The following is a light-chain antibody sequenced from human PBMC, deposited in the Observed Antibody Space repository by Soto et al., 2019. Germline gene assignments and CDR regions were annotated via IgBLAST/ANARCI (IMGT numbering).Light chain of an antibody. CDR1: QNVENY. CDR2: KAS. CDR3: QQFDSYWT. V-gene: IGKV1-5*03. J-gene: IGKJ1*01. Sequence: DIQMTQSPSTLSASVGDRVTITCRASQNVENYLAWYQQKPGKAPKLLIYKASGLESGVPSRFGGSGYGTEFTLTISSLQSGDFATYYCQQFDSYWTFGQGTKVDIK.